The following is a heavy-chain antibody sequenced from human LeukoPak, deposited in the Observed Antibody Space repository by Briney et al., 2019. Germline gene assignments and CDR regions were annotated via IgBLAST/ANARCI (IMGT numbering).Heavy chain of an antibody. CDR3: AKDFPTDYGDYVMPDY. D-gene: IGHD4-17*01. CDR2: ISGSGGST. CDR1: GFTFSAYA. J-gene: IGHJ4*02. V-gene: IGHV3-23*01. Sequence: GGSLRLSCAASGFTFSAYAMSWVRQAPGKGLEWVSAISGSGGSTYYADSVKGRFTISRDNSKNTLYLQMNSQRGEDTAVYYCAKDFPTDYGDYVMPDYWGQGTLVTVSS.